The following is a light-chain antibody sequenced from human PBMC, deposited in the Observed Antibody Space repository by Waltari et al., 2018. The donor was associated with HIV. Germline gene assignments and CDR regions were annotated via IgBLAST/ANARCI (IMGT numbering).Light chain of an antibody. Sequence: QVVLTQSPSASASLGASVKFTCTLSSGHTNYAIAWHQQQPEKGPRYLMRLSTNGSHTKGDGIPDRFSGSSSGAERYLTISSLQSEDEADYYCQTWGTGIVVFGGGTKLTVL. CDR2: LSTNGSH. CDR1: SGHTNYA. V-gene: IGLV4-69*01. CDR3: QTWGTGIVV. J-gene: IGLJ2*01.